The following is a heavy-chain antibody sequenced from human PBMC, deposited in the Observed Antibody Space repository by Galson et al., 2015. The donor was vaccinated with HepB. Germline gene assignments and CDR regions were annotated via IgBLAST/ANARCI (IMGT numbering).Heavy chain of an antibody. J-gene: IGHJ4*02. Sequence: QVQLQESGPGLVKPSQTLSLTCTVSGGSISSGGYSWSWIRQPPGKGLEWIGYIYHSGSTYYNPSLKSRVTISVDRSKNQFSLKLSSVTAADTAVYYCARGPRGYYYFDYWGQGTLVTVSS. V-gene: IGHV4-30-2*01. CDR1: GGSISSGGYS. D-gene: IGHD5-18*01. CDR3: ARGPRGYYYFDY. CDR2: IYHSGST.